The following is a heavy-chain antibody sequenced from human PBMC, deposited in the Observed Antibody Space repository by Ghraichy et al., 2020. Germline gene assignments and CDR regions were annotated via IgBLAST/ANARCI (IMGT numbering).Heavy chain of an antibody. Sequence: GGSLRLSCKGSGYSFTSYWIGWVRQMPGKGLEWMGIIYPGDSDTRYSPSFQGQVTISADKSISTAYLQWSSLKASDTAMYYCAICTSSYYGSGSYYRGGFDPWGQGTLVTVSS. J-gene: IGHJ5*02. D-gene: IGHD3-10*01. CDR3: AICTSSYYGSGSYYRGGFDP. CDR1: GYSFTSYW. CDR2: IYPGDSDT. V-gene: IGHV5-51*01.